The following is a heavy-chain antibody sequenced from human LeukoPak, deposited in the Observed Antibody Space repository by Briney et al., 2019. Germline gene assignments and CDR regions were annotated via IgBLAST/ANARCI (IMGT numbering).Heavy chain of an antibody. CDR3: ARGTGTTGFDY. CDR2: ISSSSSYI. V-gene: IGHV3-21*01. CDR1: GFTFSSYS. D-gene: IGHD1-7*01. Sequence: GGSLRLSCAASGFTFSSYSMNWVRQAPGKGLEWVSFISSSSSYIYYADSVKGRFTISRDNAKNSLYLQMNSLRAEDTAVYYCARGTGTTGFDYWGQGTLVTVSS. J-gene: IGHJ4*02.